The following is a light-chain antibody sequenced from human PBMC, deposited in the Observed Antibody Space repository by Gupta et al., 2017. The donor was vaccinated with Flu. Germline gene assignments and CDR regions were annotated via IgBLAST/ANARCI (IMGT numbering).Light chain of an antibody. CDR1: KAFADI. V-gene: IGKV1-39*01. Sequence: PCRESKAFADILNWYQQKPGKAPKLLIYAASSLQSGVSSRFSGSGSETEFTLTISNLQPEDVATYYCQQSYSTSWTFGQGTKVDI. CDR2: AAS. J-gene: IGKJ1*01. CDR3: QQSYSTSWT.